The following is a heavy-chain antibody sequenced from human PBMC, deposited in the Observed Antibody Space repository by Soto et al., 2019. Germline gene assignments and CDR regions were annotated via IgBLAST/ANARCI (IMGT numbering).Heavy chain of an antibody. J-gene: IGHJ6*02. D-gene: IGHD6-6*01. V-gene: IGHV3-23*01. CDR3: AKDLRSIAASLYYYYYGMDV. CDR2: ISGSGGST. Sequence: GGSLRLSCAASGFTFSSYAMSWVRQAPGKGLEWVSAISGSGGSTYYADSVKGRFTTSRDNSKNTLYLQMNSLRAEDTAVYYCAKDLRSIAASLYYYYYGMDVWGQGTTVTVSS. CDR1: GFTFSSYA.